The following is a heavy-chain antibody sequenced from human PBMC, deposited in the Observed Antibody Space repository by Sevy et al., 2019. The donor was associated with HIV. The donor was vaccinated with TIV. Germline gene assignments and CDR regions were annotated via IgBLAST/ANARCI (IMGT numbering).Heavy chain of an antibody. J-gene: IGHJ4*02. V-gene: IGHV3-23*01. CDR3: AKDKAYYYDSSGYPCFDY. D-gene: IGHD3-22*01. CDR2: ISGSGGST. Sequence: GGSLRLSCAASGFTFSSYAMSWVRQAPGKGLEWVSAISGSGGSTYYADSVKGRFTISRDNSKNTLYLQMNSLRAEDTAVYYCAKDKAYYYDSSGYPCFDYWGQGTLVTVSS. CDR1: GFTFSSYA.